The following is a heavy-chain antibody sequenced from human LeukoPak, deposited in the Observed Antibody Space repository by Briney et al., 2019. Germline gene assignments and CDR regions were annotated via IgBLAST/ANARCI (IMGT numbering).Heavy chain of an antibody. CDR1: GGSISSYY. CDR3: AREGRFLEWSHYYYYYMDV. J-gene: IGHJ6*03. CDR2: IYYSGST. V-gene: IGHV4-59*01. Sequence: SQTLSLTCTVSGGSISSYYWSWIRQPPGKGLEWIGYIYYSGSTNYNPSLKSRVTISVDTSKNQFSLKLSSVTAADTAVYYCAREGRFLEWSHYYYYYMDVWGKGTTVTVSS. D-gene: IGHD3-3*01.